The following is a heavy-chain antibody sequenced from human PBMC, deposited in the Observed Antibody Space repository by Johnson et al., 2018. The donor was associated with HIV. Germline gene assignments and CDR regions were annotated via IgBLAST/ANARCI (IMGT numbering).Heavy chain of an antibody. CDR3: AREFPYCSGGSCLPAAFDI. D-gene: IGHD2-15*01. J-gene: IGHJ3*02. CDR1: GFTFSSYD. CDR2: ISTAGDT. Sequence: VQLVESGGDLVQPGGSLRLSCAASGFTFSSYDMHWVRQATGKGLEWVSAISTAGDTYYPGSVKGRFTISRENAKNSLYLQMNSLRAGDTAVYYCAREFPYCSGGSCLPAAFDIWGQGTMVTVSS. V-gene: IGHV3-13*01.